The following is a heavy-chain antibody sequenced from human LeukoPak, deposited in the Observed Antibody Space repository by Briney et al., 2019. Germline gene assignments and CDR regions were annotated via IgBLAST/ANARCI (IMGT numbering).Heavy chain of an antibody. CDR1: GFTFSSYA. Sequence: GGSLRLSCAASGFTFSSYAMSWVRQAPGKGLEWVSAISGSGGSTYYADSVKGRFTISRDNSKNTLYLQMNSLRAEDTAVYYCTRDGHYDILTGYFQDWGQGTLVTVSS. D-gene: IGHD3-9*01. CDR3: TRDGHYDILTGYFQD. CDR2: ISGSGGST. V-gene: IGHV3-23*01. J-gene: IGHJ1*01.